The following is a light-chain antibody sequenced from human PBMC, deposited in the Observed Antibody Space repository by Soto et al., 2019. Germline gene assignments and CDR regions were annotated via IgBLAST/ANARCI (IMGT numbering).Light chain of an antibody. J-gene: IGKJ1*01. V-gene: IGKV1-17*03. CDR1: QGIDNY. CDR2: AAS. CDR3: LQDYGDSWT. Sequence: DIPMTQSPSAMSASVGDRVTITCRASQGIDNYLAWFQQKPGKVPQRLIYAASTLQSGVPSRFSGSGSGTEFTLTISSLQPEDFATYYCLQDYGDSWTFGQGTKVEIE.